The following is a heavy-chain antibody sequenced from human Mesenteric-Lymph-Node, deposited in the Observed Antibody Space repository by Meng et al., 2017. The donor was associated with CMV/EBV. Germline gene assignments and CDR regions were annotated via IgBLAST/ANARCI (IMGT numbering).Heavy chain of an antibody. J-gene: IGHJ4*02. CDR3: AHIDERVDISSYSH. Sequence: KASGYTFTGYFIHWVRQAPGQGLEWMGWINPHSGGTNYAQNFQGRVTMTRDTSISTAYMEVSRLRSDDTAVYYCAHIDERVDISSYSHWGQGTLVTVSS. CDR2: INPHSGGT. V-gene: IGHV1-2*02. CDR1: GYTFTGYF. D-gene: IGHD3-22*01.